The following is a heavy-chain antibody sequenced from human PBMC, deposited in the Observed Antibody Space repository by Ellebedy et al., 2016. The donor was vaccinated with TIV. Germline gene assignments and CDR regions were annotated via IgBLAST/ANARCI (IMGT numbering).Heavy chain of an antibody. V-gene: IGHV4-39*07. J-gene: IGHJ4*02. CDR1: GGSISGSTSY. D-gene: IGHD1-26*01. CDR3: TRGLPAAWELAGA. CDR2: IYYTGST. Sequence: SETLSLTXSVSGGSISGSTSYWGWIRQPPGKGLEWIGNIYYTGSTFYNPFLKSRVTISLDTSKKTQFSLNLSSVTAADTAIYYCTRGLPAAWELAGAWGQGALVTVSS.